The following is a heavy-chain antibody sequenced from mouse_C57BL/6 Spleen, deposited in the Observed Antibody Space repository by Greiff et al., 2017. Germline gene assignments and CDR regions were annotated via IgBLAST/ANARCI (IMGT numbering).Heavy chain of an antibody. D-gene: IGHD2-1*01. CDR3: ARGGRNYEGFAY. J-gene: IGHJ3*01. CDR1: GYTFTSYW. CDR2: IDPSDSET. Sequence: QVQLQQPGAELVRPGSSVKLSCKASGYTFTSYWMHWVKQRPIQGLEWIGNIDPSDSETHYNQKFKDKATLTVDKSSSTAYMQLSSLTSEDSAVYYGARGGRNYEGFAYWGQGTLVTVSA. V-gene: IGHV1-52*01.